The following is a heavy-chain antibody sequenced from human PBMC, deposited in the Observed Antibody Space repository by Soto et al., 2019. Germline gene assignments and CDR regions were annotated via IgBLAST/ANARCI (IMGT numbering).Heavy chain of an antibody. CDR3: KRLRVTKVRGVIMPYAFGI. V-gene: IGHV5-51*01. CDR2: IYPGDSDT. Sequence: PGESLKISCKGSGYSFTSYWIGWVRQMPGKGLEWMGIIYPGDSDTRYSPSFQGQVTISADKSISTAYLQWSSLKASDTAMYYCKRLRVTKVRGVIMPYAFGIWGQGKMVTV. J-gene: IGHJ3*02. CDR1: GYSFTSYW. D-gene: IGHD3-10*01.